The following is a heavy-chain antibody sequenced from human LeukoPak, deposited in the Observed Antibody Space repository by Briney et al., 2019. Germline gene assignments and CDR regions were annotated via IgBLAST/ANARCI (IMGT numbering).Heavy chain of an antibody. Sequence: TSETLSLTCTVSGGSISSYYWSWIRQPPVKGLEWIGYIYYSGSTNNNPSLKSRVTISLDTSKKQFSLKLSSVTAADTAVYFCARYKWGYAFDIWGQGTMVTFSS. J-gene: IGHJ3*02. D-gene: IGHD7-27*01. CDR3: ARYKWGYAFDI. CDR2: IYYSGST. CDR1: GGSISSYY. V-gene: IGHV4-59*01.